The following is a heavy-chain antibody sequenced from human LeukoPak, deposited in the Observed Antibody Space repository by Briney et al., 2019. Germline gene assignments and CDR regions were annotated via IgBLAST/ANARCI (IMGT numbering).Heavy chain of an antibody. V-gene: IGHV3-23*01. Sequence: PGGSLRLSCAASGFDFSSYAMSWVRQPPGKGLEWVSVISRRDDYTYYADSVKGRFTISRDNSKNTLYLQMNSLRAEDTAVYYCANDYRSGSFHDFWGRGTLVTVSS. CDR3: ANDYRSGSFHDF. D-gene: IGHD3-10*01. CDR2: ISRRDDYT. CDR1: GFDFSSYA. J-gene: IGHJ4*02.